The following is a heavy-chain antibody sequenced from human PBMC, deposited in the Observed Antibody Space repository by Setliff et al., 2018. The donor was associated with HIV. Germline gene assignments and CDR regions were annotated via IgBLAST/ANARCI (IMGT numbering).Heavy chain of an antibody. V-gene: IGHV4-59*08. J-gene: IGHJ4*02. CDR2: IYSSGST. CDR1: GGSISSNY. CDR3: ARVKVITMVRGGPTFDY. D-gene: IGHD3-10*01. Sequence: SETLSLTCTVSGGSISSNYWSWIRQPPGQGLEWIGYIYSSGSTYYNPSLKSRVTISVDTSKNQFSLKLSSVTAADTAVYYCARVKVITMVRGGPTFDYWGQGTLVTVSS.